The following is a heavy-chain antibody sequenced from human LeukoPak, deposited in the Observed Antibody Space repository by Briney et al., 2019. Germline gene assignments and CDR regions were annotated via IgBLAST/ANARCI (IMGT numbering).Heavy chain of an antibody. V-gene: IGHV1-69*05. J-gene: IGHJ4*02. D-gene: IGHD3-22*01. Sequence: KVSCKASGGTFSGYAISWVRQAPGQGLEWMGGIIPIFGTANYAQKFQGRVTITTDEYTSTAYMELSSLRSEDTAVYYCARGFRYDSSGLTYYFDYWGQGTLVTVSS. CDR2: IIPIFGTA. CDR1: GGTFSGYA. CDR3: ARGFRYDSSGLTYYFDY.